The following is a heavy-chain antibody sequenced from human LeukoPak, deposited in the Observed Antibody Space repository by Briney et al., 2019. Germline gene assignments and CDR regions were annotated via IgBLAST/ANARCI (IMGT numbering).Heavy chain of an antibody. CDR3: ARAGITLAHHDFDY. Sequence: GGSLRLSCAASGFTFSDYYMSWIRQAPGKGLEWVSYISNSGSTIYYADSVKGRFTISRDNAKNSLYLQMNSLRAEDTAVYYCARAGITLAHHDFDYWGQGTLVTVSS. CDR2: ISNSGSTI. V-gene: IGHV3-11*04. D-gene: IGHD3-10*01. CDR1: GFTFSDYY. J-gene: IGHJ4*02.